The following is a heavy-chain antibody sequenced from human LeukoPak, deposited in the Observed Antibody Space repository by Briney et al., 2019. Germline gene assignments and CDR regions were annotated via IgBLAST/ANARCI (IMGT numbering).Heavy chain of an antibody. D-gene: IGHD2-21*02. Sequence: SVKVSCKTSGGTFSSFAVTWVRQAPGQGLEWLGRIIPILKIAKYAEKFQGRVTITADTATTTTYMELTSLRSEDTAVYYCASLGGDMDLDTFDYYYSGMDVWGQGTTVTVSS. CDR2: IIPILKIA. V-gene: IGHV1-69*04. CDR3: ASLGGDMDLDTFDYYYSGMDV. J-gene: IGHJ6*02. CDR1: GGTFSSFA.